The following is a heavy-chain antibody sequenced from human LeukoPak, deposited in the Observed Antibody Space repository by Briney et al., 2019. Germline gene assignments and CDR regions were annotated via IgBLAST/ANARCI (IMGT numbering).Heavy chain of an antibody. CDR2: IKQDGSEK. J-gene: IGHJ4*02. D-gene: IGHD2-2*01. Sequence: GGSLRLSCAASGFTFSSYWMSWVRQAPGKGLEWVANIKQDGSEKYYVDSVKGRFTISRDNAENSLYLQMNSPRAEDTAVYYCARVPYCSSTSCYAIFDYWGQGTPVTVPS. CDR3: ARVPYCSSTSCYAIFDY. V-gene: IGHV3-7*05. CDR1: GFTFSSYW.